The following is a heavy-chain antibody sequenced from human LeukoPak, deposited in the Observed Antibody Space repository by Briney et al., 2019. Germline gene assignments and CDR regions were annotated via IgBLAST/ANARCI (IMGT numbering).Heavy chain of an antibody. CDR2: IYHSGST. Sequence: SGTLSLTCAVSGGSISSSNWWSWVRQPPGKGLEWIGEIYHSGSTNYNPSLKSRVTISVDTSKNQFSLKLTSATAADTAVYYCSRGITPYYFDYWGQGALVTVSS. CDR3: SRGITPYYFDY. D-gene: IGHD3-10*01. J-gene: IGHJ4*02. CDR1: GGSISSSNW. V-gene: IGHV4-4*02.